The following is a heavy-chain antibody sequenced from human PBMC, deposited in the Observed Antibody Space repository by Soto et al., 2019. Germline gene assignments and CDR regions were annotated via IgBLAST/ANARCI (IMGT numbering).Heavy chain of an antibody. Sequence: SVKVSCKASGGTFSSYAISWVRQAPGQGLEWMGGIIPIFGTANYAQKFQGRVTITADESTSTAYMELSSLRSEDTAVYYCARSITYGSGTNWYFDLWGRGTLVTVSS. CDR2: IIPIFGTA. D-gene: IGHD3-10*01. J-gene: IGHJ2*01. CDR3: ARSITYGSGTNWYFDL. V-gene: IGHV1-69*13. CDR1: GGTFSSYA.